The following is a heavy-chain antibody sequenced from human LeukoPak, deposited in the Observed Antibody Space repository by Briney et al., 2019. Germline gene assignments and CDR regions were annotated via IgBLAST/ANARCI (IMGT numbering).Heavy chain of an antibody. CDR2: INPSGGST. D-gene: IGHD6-19*01. CDR1: GYTFTSYY. V-gene: IGHV1-46*01. CDR3: ARDSVAVAGTTYFDY. Sequence: GASVKVSCKASGYTFTSYYMHWVRQAPGQGLEWMGIINPSGGSTSYAQKFQGRVTMTRDTSTSTVYMELSSLRSEDTAVYYCARDSVAVAGTTYFDYWGQGALVTVSS. J-gene: IGHJ4*02.